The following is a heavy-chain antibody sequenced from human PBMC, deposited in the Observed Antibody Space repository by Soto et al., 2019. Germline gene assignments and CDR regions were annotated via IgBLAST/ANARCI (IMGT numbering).Heavy chain of an antibody. Sequence: QVQLVQSGAEVKKPGASVKVSCKASGYTFTGYYMHWVRQAPGQGLEWMGWINPNSGGTNYAQKFQGWVTMTRDTSISTAYMELSRLRSDDTAVYYCARGEGLRYFDWLLQMTYYYYGMDVWGQGTTVTVSS. V-gene: IGHV1-2*04. D-gene: IGHD3-9*01. CDR2: INPNSGGT. CDR1: GYTFTGYY. J-gene: IGHJ6*02. CDR3: ARGEGLRYFDWLLQMTYYYYGMDV.